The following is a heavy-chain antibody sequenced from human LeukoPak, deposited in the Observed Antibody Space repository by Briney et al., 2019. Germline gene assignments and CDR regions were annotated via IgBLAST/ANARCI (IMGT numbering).Heavy chain of an antibody. CDR2: INHSGST. J-gene: IGHJ5*02. D-gene: IGHD6-6*01. CDR3: ARGRQKGSRCWFDP. Sequence: SETLSLTCAVYGGSFSGYYWSWIRQPPGKGLEWIGEINHSGSTNYNPSLKSRVTISVDTSKNQFSLKLSSVTAADTAVYYCARGRQKGSRCWFDPWGQGTLVTVSS. CDR1: GGSFSGYY. V-gene: IGHV4-34*01.